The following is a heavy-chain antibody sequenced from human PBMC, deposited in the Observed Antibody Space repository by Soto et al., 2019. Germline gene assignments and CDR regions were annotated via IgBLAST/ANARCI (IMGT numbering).Heavy chain of an antibody. CDR1: GFDASVNY. V-gene: IGHV3-66*01. Sequence: EVQLVESGGTLVQPGGSLRLSCAASGFDASVNYMTWVRQAPGKGLEWVSAINSGGSTFYADSVKGRFTISRYNSKNTLYLQRNSRRVEDTDMYYCVRENYYYGMDVWGQGTAVTVSS. CDR2: INSGGST. CDR3: VRENYYYGMDV. J-gene: IGHJ6*02.